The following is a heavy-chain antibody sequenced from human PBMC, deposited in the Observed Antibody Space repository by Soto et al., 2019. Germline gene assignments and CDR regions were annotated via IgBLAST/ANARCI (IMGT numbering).Heavy chain of an antibody. CDR3: ARDALLVKGYDFWSGYYTDYYYYYMDV. D-gene: IGHD3-3*01. CDR1: GYTFTSYY. Sequence: ASVKVSCKASGYTFTSYYMHWVRQAPGQGLEWMGIINPSGGSTSYAQKFQGRVTMTRDTSTSTVYMELSSLRSEDTAVYYCARDALLVKGYDFWSGYYTDYYYYYMDVWGKGTTVTVSS. V-gene: IGHV1-46*03. J-gene: IGHJ6*03. CDR2: INPSGGST.